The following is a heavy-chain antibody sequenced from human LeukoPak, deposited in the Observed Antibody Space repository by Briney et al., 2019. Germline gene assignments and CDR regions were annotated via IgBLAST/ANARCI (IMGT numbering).Heavy chain of an antibody. J-gene: IGHJ4*02. CDR3: ARGRPTKTGARKWPPLYDY. D-gene: IGHD1-14*01. Sequence: GGSLRLSCAASGLTFSSYDMHWVRQATGKGLEWVSAIGTAGDTYYPGSVRGRFTISRENAKNSLYLQMNSLRAGDTAVYYCARGRPTKTGARKWPPLYDYWGQGTLVTVSS. V-gene: IGHV3-13*01. CDR2: IGTAGDT. CDR1: GLTFSSYD.